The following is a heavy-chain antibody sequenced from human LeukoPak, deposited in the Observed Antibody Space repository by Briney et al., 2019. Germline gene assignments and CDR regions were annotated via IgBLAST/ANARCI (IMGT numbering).Heavy chain of an antibody. D-gene: IGHD1-26*01. Sequence: GGSLTLSCLASGCTFSRSAMNWVGPAPGKGLEGVGSFSDSGGTTYYADSVKGRFTISRDNSKNTLSVQMNSLRAEDTAVYYCAKANYSWSHYFDSWGQGTLVTVSS. CDR2: FSDSGGTT. J-gene: IGHJ4*02. V-gene: IGHV3-23*01. CDR3: AKANYSWSHYFDS. CDR1: GCTFSRSA.